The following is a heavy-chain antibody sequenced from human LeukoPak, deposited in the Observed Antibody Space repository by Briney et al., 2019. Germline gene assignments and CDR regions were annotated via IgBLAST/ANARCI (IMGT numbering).Heavy chain of an antibody. Sequence: SETLSLTCTVSGTSITAYYWSWIRQPPGKGLEWIGFGHYAGSSNYNPSLKSRVSISVDTSKKQFSLKLSSVTAADTAVYYCARHDNSGHYSLEYWGQGALVTVSP. CDR1: GTSITAYY. CDR2: GHYAGSS. J-gene: IGHJ4*02. V-gene: IGHV4-59*08. CDR3: ARHDNSGHYSLEY. D-gene: IGHD3-22*01.